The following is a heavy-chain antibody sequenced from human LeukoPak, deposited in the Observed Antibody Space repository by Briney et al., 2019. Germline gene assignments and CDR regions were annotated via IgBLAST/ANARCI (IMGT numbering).Heavy chain of an antibody. CDR3: ARDSGRPTGGSYPPYAFDI. Sequence: VASVKVSCKASGGTFSSYAISWVRQAPGQGLEWMGIINPSGGSTSYAQKFQGRVTMTRDTSTSTVYMELSSLRSEDTAVYYCARDSGRPTGGSYPPYAFDIWGQGTMVTVSS. V-gene: IGHV1-46*01. CDR2: INPSGGST. J-gene: IGHJ3*02. CDR1: GGTFSSYA. D-gene: IGHD1-26*01.